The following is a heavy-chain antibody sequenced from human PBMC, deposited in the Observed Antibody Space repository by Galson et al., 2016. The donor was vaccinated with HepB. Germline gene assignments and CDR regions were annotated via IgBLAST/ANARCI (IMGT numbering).Heavy chain of an antibody. CDR1: GFTFRNYG. Sequence: SLRLSCAASGFTFRNYGMSWVRQAPGKGLEWVSAISGSSATYYADSVKGRFTISRDNSKNTLFLQMNTLRPEDTAVYYCAKVREACSRTSCYHYYGTDVWGQGTTVTVSS. CDR2: ISGSSAT. D-gene: IGHD2-2*01. V-gene: IGHV3-23*01. J-gene: IGHJ6*02. CDR3: AKVREACSRTSCYHYYGTDV.